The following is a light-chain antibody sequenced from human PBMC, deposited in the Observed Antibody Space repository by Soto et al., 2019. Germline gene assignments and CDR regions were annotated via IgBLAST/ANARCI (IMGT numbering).Light chain of an antibody. CDR3: QSYDSSLSGWV. V-gene: IGLV1-40*01. CDR2: GNS. Sequence: QSALTQPPSVSGAPGQRVTISCTGSSSNIGAGYDVHWYQQLPGTAPKLLIYGNSNQPSGVPDRFSGSKSGTSASLAVTGLKAADEADYYCQSYDSSLSGWVFGGGTKLTVL. CDR1: SSNIGAGYD. J-gene: IGLJ3*02.